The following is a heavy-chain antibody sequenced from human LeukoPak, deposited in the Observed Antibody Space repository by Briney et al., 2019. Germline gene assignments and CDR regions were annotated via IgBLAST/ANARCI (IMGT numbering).Heavy chain of an antibody. V-gene: IGHV1-2*04. CDR3: ARGSSRHAFDI. D-gene: IGHD6-13*01. Sequence: ASVKVSCKASGYTFTGYYMHWVRQAPGQGLEWMGWINPNSGGTNYAQKFQGWVTMTRETSISTAYMELSRRRSDDTAVYYCARGSSRHAFDIWGQGTMVTVSS. CDR1: GYTFTGYY. CDR2: INPNSGGT. J-gene: IGHJ3*02.